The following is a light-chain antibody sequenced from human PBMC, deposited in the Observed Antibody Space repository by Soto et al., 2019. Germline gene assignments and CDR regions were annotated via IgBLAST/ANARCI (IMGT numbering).Light chain of an antibody. Sequence: QSVLTQPASVSGSPGQSITISCTGTSSDVGGYNYVSWYQQHPGKAPKLMIYDVSNRPSGVSNRFSGSKSGNTASLTISGLQAEDEADYYCSSYTTRSTLPFGTGTKVTVL. CDR1: SSDVGGYNY. CDR2: DVS. V-gene: IGLV2-14*01. CDR3: SSYTTRSTLP. J-gene: IGLJ1*01.